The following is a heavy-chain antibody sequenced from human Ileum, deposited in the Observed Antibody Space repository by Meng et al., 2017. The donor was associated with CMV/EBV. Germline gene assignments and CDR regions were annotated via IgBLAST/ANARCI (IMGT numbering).Heavy chain of an antibody. CDR1: GGTFSRNA. CDR3: ATSGRGPKYYFDD. V-gene: IGHV1-69*12. J-gene: IGHJ4*02. D-gene: IGHD1-14*01. Sequence: QVQLVQSWAGVKKPGASVTFSCESSGGTFSRNATSWVRHAPGQGLGWMGVISPLFRTSNYAQKFQGRLTITADESSSKAYMELSSLTSGDTAVYYCATSGRGPKYYFDDWGQGTLVTVSS. CDR2: ISPLFRTS.